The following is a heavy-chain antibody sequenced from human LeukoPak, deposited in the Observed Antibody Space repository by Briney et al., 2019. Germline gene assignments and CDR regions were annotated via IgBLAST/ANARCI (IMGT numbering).Heavy chain of an antibody. CDR1: GGTFSSYA. J-gene: IGHJ6*02. CDR3: ASGVHCSSTSCLMHYDILTGYYGSGDYYYGMDV. D-gene: IGHD3-9*01. V-gene: IGHV1-69*13. Sequence: SVRVSCKASGGTFSSYAISWVRQAPGQGLEWMGGIIPIFGTANYAQKFQGRVTLTADESTSTAYMELSSLRSEDTAVYYCASGVHCSSTSCLMHYDILTGYYGSGDYYYGMDVWGQGTTVTVSS. CDR2: IIPIFGTA.